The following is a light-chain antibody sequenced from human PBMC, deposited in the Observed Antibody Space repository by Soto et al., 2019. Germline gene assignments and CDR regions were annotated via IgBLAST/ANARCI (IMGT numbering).Light chain of an antibody. Sequence: DIQMTQSPSTLSASVGDRVTITCRASQSINTWLAWYQQKPGKAPKLLIYKASSLESGVPSSFSGSGSGTEFTLTISSLRPDDFATYYCQQYNFYPRTFGQGTKVEIK. CDR3: QQYNFYPRT. CDR2: KAS. J-gene: IGKJ1*01. V-gene: IGKV1-5*03. CDR1: QSINTW.